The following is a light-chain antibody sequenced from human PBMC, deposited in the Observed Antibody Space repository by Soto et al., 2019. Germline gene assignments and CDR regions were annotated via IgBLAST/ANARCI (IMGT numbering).Light chain of an antibody. Sequence: DIVMTQTPPSLSVTPGQPASISCRSSQSLLHSNGYNYMHWYVQKPGQSPQLLIYLGSNRASGVPDRFSGSGSGTDFTLTISRLEPEDFAVYYCQQYGSSLLTFGGGTKVDIK. CDR1: QSLLHSNGYNY. CDR2: LGS. CDR3: QQYGSSLLT. J-gene: IGKJ4*01. V-gene: IGKV2-28*01.